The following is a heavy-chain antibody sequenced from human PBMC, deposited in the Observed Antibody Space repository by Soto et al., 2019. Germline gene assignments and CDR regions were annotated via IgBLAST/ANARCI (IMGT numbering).Heavy chain of an antibody. Sequence: SETLSLTCAVYGGSFSGYYWSWIRQPPGKGLEWIGEINHSGSTNYNPSLKSRVTISVDTSKNQFSLKLSSVTAADTAVYYCARGHPVIYDNNGYYYFDHWGQGTLVTVSS. CDR1: GGSFSGYY. CDR3: ARGHPVIYDNNGYYYFDH. J-gene: IGHJ4*02. D-gene: IGHD3-22*01. V-gene: IGHV4-34*01. CDR2: INHSGST.